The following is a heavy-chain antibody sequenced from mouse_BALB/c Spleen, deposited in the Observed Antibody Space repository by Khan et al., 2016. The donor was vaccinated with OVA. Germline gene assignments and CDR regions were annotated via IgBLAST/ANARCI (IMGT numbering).Heavy chain of an antibody. Sequence: EVMLVESGGGLVKPGGSLKVSCAASGFTFSNYAMSWVRQTPEKRLEWVASISSGGSTYYPDSVKGRFTISRDNARNILYLQMSSLRSEDTAMYYCARDYWFVYWGQGTLVTVSA. CDR1: GFTFSNYA. CDR2: ISSGGST. CDR3: ARDYWFVY. V-gene: IGHV5-6-5*01. J-gene: IGHJ3*01.